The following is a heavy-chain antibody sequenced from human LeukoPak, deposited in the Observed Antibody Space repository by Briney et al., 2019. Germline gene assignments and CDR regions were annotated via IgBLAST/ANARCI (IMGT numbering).Heavy chain of an antibody. D-gene: IGHD3-10*01. CDR3: ARAHGTGAYYFDY. V-gene: IGHV3-7*01. CDR2: IKQDGSEK. CDR1: GFTFSSYS. Sequence: PGGSLRLSCAASGFTFSSYSMNWVRQAPGKGLEWVANIKQDGSEKYYVDSVKGRFTISRDNAKNSLYLQMNSLRAEDTAVYYCARAHGTGAYYFDYWGQGTLVTVSS. J-gene: IGHJ4*02.